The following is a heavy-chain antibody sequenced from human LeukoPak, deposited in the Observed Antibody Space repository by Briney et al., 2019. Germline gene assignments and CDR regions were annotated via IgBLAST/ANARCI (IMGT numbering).Heavy chain of an antibody. J-gene: IGHJ4*02. CDR3: ARAVSSSWYHFDY. CDR1: GYTFTGYY. V-gene: IGHV7-4-1*02. Sequence: ASVKVSCKASGYTFTGYYMHWVRQAPGQGLEWMGWINTNTGNPTYAQGFTGRFVFSLDTSVSTAYLQISSLKAEDTAVYYCARAVSSSWYHFDYWGQGTLVTVSS. CDR2: INTNTGNP. D-gene: IGHD6-13*01.